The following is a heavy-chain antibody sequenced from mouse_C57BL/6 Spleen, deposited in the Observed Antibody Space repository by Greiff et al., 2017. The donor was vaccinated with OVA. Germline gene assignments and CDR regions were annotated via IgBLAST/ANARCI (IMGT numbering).Heavy chain of an antibody. D-gene: IGHD1-1*01. CDR2: IDTSDSET. CDR1: GYTFTSYW. J-gene: IGHJ1*03. Sequence: QVQLKQPGAELVRPGSSVKLSCKASGYTFTSYWMHWVKQRPIQGLEWIGNIDTSDSETQYNQKFKDKATLTVDKSSSTAYMQLSSLTSEDSAGYYCARCYYGSSYGWDFDVWGTGTTVTVSS. V-gene: IGHV1-52*01. CDR3: ARCYYGSSYGWDFDV.